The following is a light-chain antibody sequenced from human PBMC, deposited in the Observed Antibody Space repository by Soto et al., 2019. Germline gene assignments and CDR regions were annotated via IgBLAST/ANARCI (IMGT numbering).Light chain of an antibody. Sequence: EIMLTQAPGTLSLSPGERATLSCRASQSVSSSCLDWYQQKAGQAPRLLIFGASSRATGIPDRFSGSGSGTDFTLTISRLEPEDFAVYYCQQYSSSPTFGQGTRLEIK. CDR1: QSVSSSC. CDR2: GAS. V-gene: IGKV3-20*01. J-gene: IGKJ5*01. CDR3: QQYSSSPT.